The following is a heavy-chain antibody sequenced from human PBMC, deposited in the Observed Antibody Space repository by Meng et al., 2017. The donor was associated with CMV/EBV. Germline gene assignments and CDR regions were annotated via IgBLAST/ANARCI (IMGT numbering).Heavy chain of an antibody. V-gene: IGHV1-2*02. CDR3: AREDYYGSGDNAFDI. CDR2: INPNSGGT. Sequence: ASVKVSCKASGYTFTSYGISWVRQAPGQGLEWMGWINPNSGGTNYAQKFQGRVTMTRDTSISTAYMELSRLRSDDTAVYYCAREDYYGSGDNAFDIWGQGTMVTVSS. CDR1: GYTFTSYG. J-gene: IGHJ3*02. D-gene: IGHD3-10*01.